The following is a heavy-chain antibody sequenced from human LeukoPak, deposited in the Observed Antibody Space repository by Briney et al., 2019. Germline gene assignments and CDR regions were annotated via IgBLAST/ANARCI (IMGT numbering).Heavy chain of an antibody. D-gene: IGHD6-13*01. CDR3: AREDGSGWYAGDAFDM. V-gene: IGHV3-21*01. CDR2: ITSSNSYI. Sequence: GGSLRLSCAASAFTLSSFNMNWVRHAPGKGLEWVSSITSSNSYIYYADSVKGRFTISRDDAKNSLYLQMNSLRAEDTAVYYCAREDGSGWYAGDAFDMWGQGTMVTISS. CDR1: AFTLSSFN. J-gene: IGHJ3*02.